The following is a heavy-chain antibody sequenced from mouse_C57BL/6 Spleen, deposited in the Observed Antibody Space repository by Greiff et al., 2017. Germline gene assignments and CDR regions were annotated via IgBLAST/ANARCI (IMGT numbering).Heavy chain of an antibody. D-gene: IGHD2-2*01. CDR2: ISSGSSTL. J-gene: IGHJ4*01. Sequence: EVKVVESGGGFVKPGGSLKLSCAASGFTFSDYGMHWVRQAPEKGLEWVAYISSGSSTLYYADTVKGRFTISSVNAKNTLFLQMTSLRSEDTAMYYCARHMVTRYAMDYWGQGTSVTVSS. CDR1: GFTFSDYG. CDR3: ARHMVTRYAMDY. V-gene: IGHV5-17*01.